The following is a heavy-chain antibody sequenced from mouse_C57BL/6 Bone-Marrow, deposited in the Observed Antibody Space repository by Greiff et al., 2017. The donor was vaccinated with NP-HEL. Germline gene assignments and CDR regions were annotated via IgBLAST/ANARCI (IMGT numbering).Heavy chain of an antibody. Sequence: VKLLESGPELVKPGASVKISCKASGYAFSSSWMNWVKQRPGKGLEWIGRIYPGDGDTNYNGKFKGKATLTADKSSSTAYMQLSSLTSEDSAVYFCARGRGYWGQGTTLTVS. CDR1: GYAFSSSW. CDR2: IYPGDGDT. J-gene: IGHJ2*01. V-gene: IGHV1-82*01. CDR3: ARGRGY.